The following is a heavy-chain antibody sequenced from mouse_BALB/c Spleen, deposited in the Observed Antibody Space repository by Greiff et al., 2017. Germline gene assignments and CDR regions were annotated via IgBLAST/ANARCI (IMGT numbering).Heavy chain of an antibody. D-gene: IGHD2-1*01. CDR1: GFTFSSYT. CDR2: ISNGGGST. CDR3: ARSYGNYEGAMEY. V-gene: IGHV5-12-2*01. Sequence: EVMLVESGGGLVQPGGSLKLSCAASGFTFSSYTMSWVRQTPEKRLEWVAYISNGGGSTYYPDTVKGRFTISRDNAKNTLYLQMSSLKSEDTAMYYCARSYGNYEGAMEYRGQGTSVTVSS. J-gene: IGHJ4*01.